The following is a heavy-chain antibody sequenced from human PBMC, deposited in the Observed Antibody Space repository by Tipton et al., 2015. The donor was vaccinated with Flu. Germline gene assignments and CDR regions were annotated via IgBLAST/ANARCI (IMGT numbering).Heavy chain of an antibody. J-gene: IGHJ6*02. V-gene: IGHV4-39*07. CDR1: GGSISSNSNY. D-gene: IGHD2-21*02. CDR3: ARDVGPQIKVTGGMDV. Sequence: TLSLTCTVSGGSISSNSNYWGWIRQPPGKGLEWIGSIYYTGSTYYNVSLKSRVTISVDTSKNQFSLKLSSVTAADTAVYYCARDVGPQIKVTGGMDVWGQGTTVTVSS. CDR2: IYYTGST.